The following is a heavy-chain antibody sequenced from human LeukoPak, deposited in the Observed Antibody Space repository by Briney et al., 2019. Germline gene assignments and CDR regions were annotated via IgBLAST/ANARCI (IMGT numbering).Heavy chain of an antibody. CDR3: ARDYLDWYFDL. CDR1: GFTFSSYG. CDR2: IWYVGSNK. V-gene: IGHV3-33*01. Sequence: PGRSLRLSCAASGFTFSSYGMHWVRQAPGKGLEWVAVIWYVGSNKYYADSVKGRFTISRDNSKNTLYLQMNSLRAEDTAVYYCARDYLDWYFDLWGRGTLVTVSS. J-gene: IGHJ2*01.